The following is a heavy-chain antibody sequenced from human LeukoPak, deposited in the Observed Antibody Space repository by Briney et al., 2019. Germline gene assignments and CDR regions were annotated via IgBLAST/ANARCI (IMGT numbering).Heavy chain of an antibody. CDR1: GGSISSGSYY. Sequence: PSQTLSLTCTVSGGSISSGSYYWSWIRQPAGKGLEWIGRIYTSGSTNYNPSLKSRVTISVDTSKNQFSLKLSSVTAADTAVYYCARVPSLKWFPYGSAKPYYMDVWGKGTTVTVSS. D-gene: IGHD3-22*01. CDR3: ARVPSLKWFPYGSAKPYYMDV. V-gene: IGHV4-61*02. J-gene: IGHJ6*03. CDR2: IYTSGST.